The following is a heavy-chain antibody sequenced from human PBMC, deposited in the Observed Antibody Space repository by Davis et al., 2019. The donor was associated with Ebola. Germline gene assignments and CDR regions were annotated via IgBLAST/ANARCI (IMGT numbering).Heavy chain of an antibody. J-gene: IGHJ6*03. D-gene: IGHD6-13*01. V-gene: IGHV3-30-3*01. Sequence: PGGSLRLSCAASGFTFSSYAMHWVRQAPGKGLEWVAVISYDGSNKYYADSVKGRFTISRDNSKNTLYLQMNSLRAEDTAVYYCARGRDSSPSLYMDVWGKGTTVTVSS. CDR2: ISYDGSNK. CDR1: GFTFSSYA. CDR3: ARGRDSSPSLYMDV.